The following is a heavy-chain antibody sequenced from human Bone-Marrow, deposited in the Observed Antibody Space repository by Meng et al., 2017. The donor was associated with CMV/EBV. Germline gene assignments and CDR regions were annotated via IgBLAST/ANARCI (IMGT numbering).Heavy chain of an antibody. Sequence: GTLKISCAASGFTFSSYWMSWVRQAPGKGLEWVANIKQDGSEKYYVDSVKGRFTISRDNAKNSLYLQMNSLRAEDTAVYYCASYYRNYYYYGMDVWGQGTTVTFSS. CDR1: GFTFSSYW. J-gene: IGHJ6*02. D-gene: IGHD1-26*01. CDR2: IKQDGSEK. CDR3: ASYYRNYYYYGMDV. V-gene: IGHV3-7*01.